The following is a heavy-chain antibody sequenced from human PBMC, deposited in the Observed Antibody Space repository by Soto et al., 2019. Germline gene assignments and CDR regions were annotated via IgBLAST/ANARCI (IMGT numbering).Heavy chain of an antibody. Sequence: PSETLSLTCRVPGGSTSFYNWNWIRQSPGKGLEWIGYIYHSGRTNYNPSLKSRVTISVDTSKNQFSLQRSSVTAADTAVYYCAKGDSTTHGDSFDIWGQGTMVTVSS. V-gene: IGHV4-59*01. CDR2: IYHSGRT. CDR1: GGSTSFYN. D-gene: IGHD6-13*01. CDR3: AKGDSTTHGDSFDI. J-gene: IGHJ3*02.